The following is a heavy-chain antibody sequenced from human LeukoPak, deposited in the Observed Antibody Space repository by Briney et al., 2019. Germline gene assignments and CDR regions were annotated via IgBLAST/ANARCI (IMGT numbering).Heavy chain of an antibody. CDR3: AREGLTRVLNY. CDR2: INAYNGNT. D-gene: IGHD3-9*01. J-gene: IGHJ4*02. Sequence: ASVKVSCKPSGYIFTSYGISWVRQAPGQGLEWMGWINAYNGNTNYAQKLQGRVTMTTDTSTSTAYMELRSLRSDDTAVYYCAREGLTRVLNYWGQGTLVTVSS. CDR1: GYIFTSYG. V-gene: IGHV1-18*01.